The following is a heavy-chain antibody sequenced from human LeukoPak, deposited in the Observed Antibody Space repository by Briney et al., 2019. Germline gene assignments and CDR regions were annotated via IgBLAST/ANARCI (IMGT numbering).Heavy chain of an antibody. CDR2: ISSGGDNT. CDR3: AKFEGELLGNYYMDV. J-gene: IGHJ6*03. Sequence: GPLSLFCAVSGIPFSDLAMSWVRQAPGKGLGWVSTISSGGDNTYFADFVKGRFTISRDNFKNTLFLQMVSLRVEDTVVYYCAKFEGELLGNYYMDVWGKGTTVTVSS. D-gene: IGHD1-26*01. V-gene: IGHV3-23*01. CDR1: GIPFSDLA.